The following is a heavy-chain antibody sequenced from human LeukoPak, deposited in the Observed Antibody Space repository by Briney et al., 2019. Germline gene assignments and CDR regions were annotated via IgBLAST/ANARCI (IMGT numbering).Heavy chain of an antibody. CDR2: VSYDGSNK. CDR1: GLTLSKYG. V-gene: IGHV3-30*03. Sequence: GGSLRLSCAASGLTLSKYGIHWVRQAPGKGLEWVAVVSYDGSNKNYIDSMKGRFIISRDNYNSTVYLQMSSLRAEDTAVYYCATSTAGYCSGRICSPYYFHYGINVWGPGTTVIVSS. CDR3: ATSTAGYCSGRICSPYYFHYGINV. J-gene: IGHJ6*01. D-gene: IGHD2-15*01.